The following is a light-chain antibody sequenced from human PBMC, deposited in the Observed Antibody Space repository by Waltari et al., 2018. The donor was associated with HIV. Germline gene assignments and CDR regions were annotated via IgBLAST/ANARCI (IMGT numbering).Light chain of an antibody. Sequence: DIQMTQFPSPLSSSVGDRTTITCRASQEIGVYFGWYQQKRGKPPKLLIYATSNFQSGVPARFRGDGTGTDFTLTISSLQPEDVGTYYCQRYNDVPVIFGQGTRLEIK. J-gene: IGKJ5*01. CDR3: QRYNDVPVI. V-gene: IGKV1-27*01. CDR2: ATS. CDR1: QEIGVY.